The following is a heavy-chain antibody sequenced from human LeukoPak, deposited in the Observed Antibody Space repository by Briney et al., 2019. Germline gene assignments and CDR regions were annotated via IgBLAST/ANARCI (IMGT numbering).Heavy chain of an antibody. V-gene: IGHV1-2*02. CDR2: INPNSGGT. CDR1: GYTFTGYY. D-gene: IGHD3-10*01. Sequence: ASVKVSCKASGYTFTGYYMHWVRQAPGQGLEWMGWINPNSGGTNYAQKFQGRFTMTRDTSISTAYMELSRLRSDDTAVYYCARVKGLLWFGESRYYFDYWGQGTLVTVSS. J-gene: IGHJ4*02. CDR3: ARVKGLLWFGESRYYFDY.